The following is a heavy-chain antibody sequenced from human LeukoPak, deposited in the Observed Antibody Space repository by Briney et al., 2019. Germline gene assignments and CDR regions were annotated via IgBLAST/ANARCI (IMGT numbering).Heavy chain of an antibody. J-gene: IGHJ4*02. CDR2: ISAYSGNT. CDR3: ASYCSGGSCYDDY. Sequence: ASVKVSCKASGYTFTSYGISWVRQAPGQGLEWMGWISAYSGNTNYAQKLQGRVTITADKSASTAYMELSSLRSEDTAVYYCASYCSGGSCYDDYWGQGTLVTVSS. CDR1: GYTFTSYG. D-gene: IGHD2-15*01. V-gene: IGHV1-18*01.